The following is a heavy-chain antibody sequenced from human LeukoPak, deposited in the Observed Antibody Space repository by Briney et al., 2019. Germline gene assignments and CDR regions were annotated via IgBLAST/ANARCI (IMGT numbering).Heavy chain of an antibody. CDR3: ARDSFGTGTGTTQGMDV. CDR1: GGSVSSGSYY. J-gene: IGHJ6*04. CDR2: IYYSGST. Sequence: PPETLSLTCTVSGGSVSSGSYYWSWIRQPPGKGLEWIGYIYYSGSTNYNPSLKSRVTISVDTSKNQFSLKLSSVTAVDTAVYYCARDSFGTGTGTTQGMDVWGKGTTVTVSS. V-gene: IGHV4-61*01. D-gene: IGHD1-1*01.